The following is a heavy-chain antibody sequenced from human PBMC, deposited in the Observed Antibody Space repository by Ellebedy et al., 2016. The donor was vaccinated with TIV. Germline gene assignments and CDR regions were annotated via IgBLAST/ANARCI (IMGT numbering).Heavy chain of an antibody. CDR2: LSGGGSTV. D-gene: IGHD3-10*01. CDR1: EFTFSQYY. CDR3: ARVQRRITMLRGVFYMDV. J-gene: IGHJ6*03. Sequence: GESLKISCTASEFTFSQYYMTWIRQDAGKGLECISYLSGGGSTVYDADSVKGRFTMSRNNVKNSVLLQMNSLRADDTAVYFCARVQRRITMLRGVFYMDVWGKGTTVTVSS. V-gene: IGHV3-11*01.